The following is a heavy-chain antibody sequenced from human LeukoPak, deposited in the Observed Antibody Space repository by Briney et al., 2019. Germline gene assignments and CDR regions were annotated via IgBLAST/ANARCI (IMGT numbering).Heavy chain of an antibody. CDR3: AAGPYYDFWSGYYGYYYYMDV. CDR1: GGSFSGYY. J-gene: IGHJ6*03. Sequence: SETLSLTCAVYGGSFSGYYWSWIRQPPGKGLEWPGEINHSGSTNYNPSLKSRVTISVDTSKNQFSLKLSSVTAADTAVYYCAAGPYYDFWSGYYGYYYYMDVWGKGTTVTVSS. CDR2: INHSGST. V-gene: IGHV4-34*01. D-gene: IGHD3-3*01.